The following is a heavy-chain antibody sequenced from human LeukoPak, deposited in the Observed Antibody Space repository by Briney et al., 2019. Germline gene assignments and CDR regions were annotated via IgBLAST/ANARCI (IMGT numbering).Heavy chain of an antibody. V-gene: IGHV4-59*01. CDR1: GGSISSYY. CDR3: ARSVGEKTPFDY. Sequence: SETLSLTCTVSGGSISSYYWSWIRQPPGKGLEWIGYIYYSGSTNYNPSLKSRVTISVDTPKNQFSLKLSSVSAADPAVYYCARSVGEKTPFDYWGQGTLVTVSS. D-gene: IGHD3-10*01. CDR2: IYYSGST. J-gene: IGHJ4*02.